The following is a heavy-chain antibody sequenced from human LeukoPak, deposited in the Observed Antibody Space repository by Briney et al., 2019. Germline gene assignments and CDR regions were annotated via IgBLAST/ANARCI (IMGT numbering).Heavy chain of an antibody. CDR3: AREHQNYYYDSSGYLAH. V-gene: IGHV4-39*07. Sequence: SETLSLTCTVSGGSISSSSYYWGWIRQPPGKGLEWIGSIYYSGSTYYNPSLKSRVTISVDTSKNQFSLKLSSVTAADTAVYYCAREHQNYYYDSSGYLAHWGQGTLVTVSS. CDR1: GGSISSSSYY. CDR2: IYYSGST. D-gene: IGHD3-22*01. J-gene: IGHJ4*02.